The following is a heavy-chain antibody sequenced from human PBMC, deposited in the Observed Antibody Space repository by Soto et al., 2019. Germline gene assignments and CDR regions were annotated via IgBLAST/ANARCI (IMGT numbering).Heavy chain of an antibody. Sequence: SVKVSCKASGGTFSSYAISWVRQAPGQGLEWMGGIIPIFGTANYAQKFQGRVTITADESTSTAYMELSSLRSEDTAVYYCARPLDSGSYYFDYWGQGTLVTVSS. CDR3: ARPLDSGSYYFDY. D-gene: IGHD1-26*01. CDR2: IIPIFGTA. J-gene: IGHJ4*02. V-gene: IGHV1-69*13. CDR1: GGTFSSYA.